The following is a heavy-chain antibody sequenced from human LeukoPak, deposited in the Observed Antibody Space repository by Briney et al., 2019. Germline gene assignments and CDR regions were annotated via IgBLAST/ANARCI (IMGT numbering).Heavy chain of an antibody. CDR1: GFTFSGYW. CDR3: ARDAGGYYPDY. J-gene: IGHJ4*02. V-gene: IGHV3-74*01. D-gene: IGHD3-22*01. Sequence: GGSLRLSCAASGFTFSGYWMHWVRQAPGKGLAWVSVIRSDGSITTYADSVKGRFTISRDNAKNSLYLQMNSLRPEDTAVYYCARDAGGYYPDYWGQGTLVTVSS. CDR2: IRSDGSIT.